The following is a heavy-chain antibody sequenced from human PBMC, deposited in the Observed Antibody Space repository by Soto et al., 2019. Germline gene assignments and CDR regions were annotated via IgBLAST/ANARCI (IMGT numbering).Heavy chain of an antibody. Sequence: QVQLVQSGAEVKKPGASVKVSCKASGYTFTSYAMHWVRQAPGQRLEWMGWINAGNGNTKYSQKFQGRVTITRDTSASTAYMELRSLRSEDTTVYYCARVDQGDGMDVWGQGTTVTVSS. V-gene: IGHV1-3*01. CDR2: INAGNGNT. J-gene: IGHJ6*02. CDR3: ARVDQGDGMDV. CDR1: GYTFTSYA. D-gene: IGHD2-2*01.